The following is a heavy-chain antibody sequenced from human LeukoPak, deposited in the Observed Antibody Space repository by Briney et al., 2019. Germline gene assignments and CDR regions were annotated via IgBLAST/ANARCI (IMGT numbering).Heavy chain of an antibody. CDR1: GFIFSAYS. V-gene: IGHV3-7*01. D-gene: IGHD3-10*01. J-gene: IGHJ4*02. CDR2: INEDGSVQ. CDR3: ATRESSMARSH. Sequence: PGGSLRLSCAASGFIFSAYSMNWVRQVPGKGLQWVANINEDGSVQDYVASVRGRFFISRDNAKNSLYLQMNSLRVEDAAIYYCATRESSMARSHWGEGTLVTVSS.